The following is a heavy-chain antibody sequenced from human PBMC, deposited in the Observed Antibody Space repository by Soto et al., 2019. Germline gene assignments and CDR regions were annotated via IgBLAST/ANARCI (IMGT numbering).Heavy chain of an antibody. CDR3: ARGTFGVVKD. V-gene: IGHV4-59*01. CDR1: GGSISSYY. CDR2: MYYSGST. D-gene: IGHD3-3*01. J-gene: IGHJ4*02. Sequence: QVQLQESGPGLVKPSETLSLTCTVSGGSISSYYWSWIRQSPGKGLEWIGYMYYSGSTNYNPSLKSGVTISIETSRNQFSLKLSSVTAADTAVYYCARGTFGVVKDWGEGTLVTVSS.